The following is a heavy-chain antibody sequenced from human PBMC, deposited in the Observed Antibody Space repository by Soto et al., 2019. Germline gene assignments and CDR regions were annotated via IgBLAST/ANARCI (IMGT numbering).Heavy chain of an antibody. V-gene: IGHV4-4*07. CDR3: AKDRSTMRWFDP. J-gene: IGHJ5*02. CDR2: VQVSGTT. CDR1: GASVRSYH. Sequence: QVRLQESGPGLVKPSETLSLTCAVSGASVRSYHWSWIRQAAGKGLEWIGRVQVSGTTNYNPSLKTRVTMSLDTSKNEVSLRMTSVTAADTAVYFCAKDRSTMRWFDPWGQGILVTVSS. D-gene: IGHD1-1*01.